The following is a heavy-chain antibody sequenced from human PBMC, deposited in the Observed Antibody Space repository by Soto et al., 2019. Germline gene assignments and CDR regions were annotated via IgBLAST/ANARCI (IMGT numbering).Heavy chain of an antibody. CDR1: GFAFSDYG. V-gene: IGHV3-48*01. D-gene: IGHD5-12*01. CDR2: ICGSTI. Sequence: EVQLVESGGGLVQPGGSLTLSCAASGFAFSDYGMMWVRQAPGKGLECISFICGSTIYYAGSVKGRFTISRDNAKNSLFLQMNNLGAEDTAVYYCARDRGPMGSVDTMRGYWGQGILVTVSS. J-gene: IGHJ4*02. CDR3: ARDRGPMGSVDTMRGY.